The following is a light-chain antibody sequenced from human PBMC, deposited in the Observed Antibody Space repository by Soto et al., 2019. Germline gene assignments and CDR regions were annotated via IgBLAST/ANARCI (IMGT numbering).Light chain of an antibody. Sequence: EIILTQSPASLSVSPGERATLSCRASQSVNNNLAWYQQKPGQAPRLLIYGASTRATGIPGRFRGSGSGTECTLTITSLQSEDFAVYICQQYNNLPPDTFGQGTKLEIK. J-gene: IGKJ2*01. CDR1: QSVNNN. CDR3: QQYNNLPPDT. CDR2: GAS. V-gene: IGKV3-15*01.